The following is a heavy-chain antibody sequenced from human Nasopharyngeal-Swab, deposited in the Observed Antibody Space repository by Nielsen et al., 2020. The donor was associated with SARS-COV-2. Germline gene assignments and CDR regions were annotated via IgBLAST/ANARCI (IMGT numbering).Heavy chain of an antibody. Sequence: GGSLRLSCAASRFTFSSYALNWVRQAPGKGLEWVSVINNVGDAYYADSVRGRFTISRDPSKNTLYLQMNSLRAEDTAEYYCAAFNGFDCWGQGTLVTVSS. V-gene: IGHV3-53*01. CDR3: AAFNGFDC. CDR2: INNVGDA. J-gene: IGHJ4*02. D-gene: IGHD2-8*01. CDR1: RFTFSSYA.